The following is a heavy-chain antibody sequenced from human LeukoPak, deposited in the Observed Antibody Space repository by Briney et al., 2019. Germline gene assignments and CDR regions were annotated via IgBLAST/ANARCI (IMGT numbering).Heavy chain of an antibody. J-gene: IGHJ1*01. D-gene: IGHD3-22*01. Sequence: PSETLSLTCTVSGGSISSSSYYWGWIRQPPGKGLEWIGSIYYSGSTDYNPSLKSRVTISVDTSKNQFSLKLSSVTAADTAVYYCAFSSAYQQHCGQGTLVTVSS. CDR2: IYYSGST. V-gene: IGHV4-39*07. CDR1: GGSISSSSYY. CDR3: AFSSAYQQH.